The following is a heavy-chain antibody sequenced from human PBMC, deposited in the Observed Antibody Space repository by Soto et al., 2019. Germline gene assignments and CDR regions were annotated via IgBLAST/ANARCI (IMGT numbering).Heavy chain of an antibody. CDR2: IYYSGST. D-gene: IGHD6-13*01. CDR1: GGSISSSSYY. CDR3: AMPGIAAAGTFYYYYYGMDV. J-gene: IGHJ6*02. V-gene: IGHV4-39*01. Sequence: PSETLSLTCTVSGGSISSSSYYWGWIRQPPGKGLEWIGSIYYSGSTYYNPSLKSRVTISVDTSKNQFSLKLSSVTAADTAVYYCAMPGIAAAGTFYYYYYGMDVWGQGTTVTVSS.